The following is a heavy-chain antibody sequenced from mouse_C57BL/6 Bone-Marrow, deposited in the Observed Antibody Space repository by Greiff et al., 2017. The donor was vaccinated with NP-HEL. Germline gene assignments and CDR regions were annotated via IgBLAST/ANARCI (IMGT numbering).Heavy chain of an antibody. Sequence: VQLKESGPGLVAPSQSLSITCTVSGFSLTSYAISWVRQPPGKGLEWLGVMWTGGGTNYNSALKSRLSISKDNSKSQVFLKMNSLQTDDTARYYCASSTVVAYWYFDVWGTGTTVTVSS. CDR3: ASSTVVAYWYFDV. D-gene: IGHD1-1*01. CDR1: GFSLTSYA. V-gene: IGHV2-9-1*01. J-gene: IGHJ1*03. CDR2: MWTGGGT.